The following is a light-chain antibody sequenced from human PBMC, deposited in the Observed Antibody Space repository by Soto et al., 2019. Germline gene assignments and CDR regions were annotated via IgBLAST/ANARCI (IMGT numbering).Light chain of an antibody. Sequence: DIQMTKSPSSLSASVGDRVTITCRASQSINTYLNWYQQKPGRAPRLLIYASSTLHSGVPSRFSGSASGTDFTLIISSLQPEDFATYYCQQTFIAPRTFGQGTKVDIK. CDR1: QSINTY. CDR2: ASS. CDR3: QQTFIAPRT. J-gene: IGKJ1*01. V-gene: IGKV1-39*01.